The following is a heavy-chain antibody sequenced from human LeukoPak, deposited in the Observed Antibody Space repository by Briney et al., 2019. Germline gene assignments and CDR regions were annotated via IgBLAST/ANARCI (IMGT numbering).Heavy chain of an antibody. CDR1: GFTFSGYW. V-gene: IGHV3-30*02. D-gene: IGHD1-26*01. Sequence: PGGSLRLSCAASGFTFSGYWMSWVRQAPGKGLEWVAFIRYDGSNKYYADSVKGRFTISRDNSKNTLYLQMNSLRAEDTAVYYCAKTMIKMGATTQRLDYWGQGTLVTVSS. CDR3: AKTMIKMGATTQRLDY. J-gene: IGHJ4*02. CDR2: IRYDGSNK.